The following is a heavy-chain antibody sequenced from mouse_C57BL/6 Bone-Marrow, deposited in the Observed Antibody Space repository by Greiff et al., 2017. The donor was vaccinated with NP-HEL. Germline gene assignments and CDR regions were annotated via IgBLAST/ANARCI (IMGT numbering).Heavy chain of an antibody. CDR2: IWGVGST. J-gene: IGHJ3*01. CDR1: GFSLTSYG. D-gene: IGHD2-10*02. V-gene: IGHV2-6*01. Sequence: VQRVESGPGLVAPSQSLSITCTVSGFSLTSYGVDWVRQSPGRGLEWLGVIWGVGSTNYNSALKSRLSISKDNSKSQVFLKMNSLQTDDTAMYYCATGYGRRFAYWGQGTLVTVSA. CDR3: ATGYGRRFAY.